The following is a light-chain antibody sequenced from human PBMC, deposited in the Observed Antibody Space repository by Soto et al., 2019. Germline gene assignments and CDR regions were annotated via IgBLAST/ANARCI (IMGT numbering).Light chain of an antibody. Sequence: EIVMTQSPSTVSVSPGERATLSCRACQSVSSKLAWYQQKPGPAPRLLIYAASTGTTGIPARFSSSASGTDFTLTISRLEPEDFAVYYCQQYGCSGTFGQGTKVDIK. CDR2: AAS. CDR1: QSVSSK. CDR3: QQYGCSGT. J-gene: IGKJ1*01. V-gene: IGKV3-15*01.